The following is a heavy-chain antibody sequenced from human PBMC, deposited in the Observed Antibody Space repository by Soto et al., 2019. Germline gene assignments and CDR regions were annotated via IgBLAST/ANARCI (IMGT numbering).Heavy chain of an antibody. CDR1: GFTFDDYT. J-gene: IGHJ4*02. D-gene: IGHD6-13*01. CDR3: ARGGYRSSWLIDY. CDR2: ISWDGGST. V-gene: IGHV3-43*01. Sequence: GGSLRLSCAASGFTFDDYTMHWVRQAPGKGLEWVSLISWDGGSTYYADSVRGRFTISRDNSKNPLYLQMNSLRTEDTALYYCARGGYRSSWLIDYWGQGTLVTVSS.